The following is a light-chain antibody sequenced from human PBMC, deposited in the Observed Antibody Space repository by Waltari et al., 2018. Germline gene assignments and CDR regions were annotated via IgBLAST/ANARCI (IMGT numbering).Light chain of an antibody. CDR3: QQRSNLWT. J-gene: IGKJ1*01. Sequence: EIVLTQSPATLSLSPGERATLSCRASQSVSSYLAWYQQKPGQAPRLLIYDASNRATGIPARFSGSRSGTDFTLTISSLEPEDFAVYYCQQRSNLWTFGQGTKVEIK. CDR2: DAS. CDR1: QSVSSY. V-gene: IGKV3-11*01.